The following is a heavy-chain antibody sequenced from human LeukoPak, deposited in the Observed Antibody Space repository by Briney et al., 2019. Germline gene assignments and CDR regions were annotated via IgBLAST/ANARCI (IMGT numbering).Heavy chain of an antibody. CDR1: GYTFTGYY. V-gene: IGHV1-2*02. CDR2: INPNSGGT. D-gene: IGHD3-22*01. Sequence: ASMKVSCKASGYTFTGYYMHWVRQAPGQGLEWMGWINPNSGGTNYAQKFQGRVTMTRDTSISTAYMELSRLRSDDTAVYYCARESPPGYYDSSGYAPPPDYWGQGTLVTVSS. CDR3: ARESPPGYYDSSGYAPPPDY. J-gene: IGHJ4*02.